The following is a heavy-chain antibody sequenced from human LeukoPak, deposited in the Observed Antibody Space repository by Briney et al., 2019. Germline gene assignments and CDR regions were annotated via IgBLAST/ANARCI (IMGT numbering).Heavy chain of an antibody. J-gene: IGHJ4*02. CDR3: ATSTMTTGPYPPPKYLY. CDR1: GYSISSGYY. Sequence: SETLSLTCTVSGYSISSGYYWGWIRQPPGKGLEWIGSIYHSGSTYYNPSLKSRLTMSVDTSKNQFSLTLNSMTAADTALCYCATSTMTTGPYPPPKYLYWGPGTLVTVSS. D-gene: IGHD1-1*01. V-gene: IGHV4-38-2*02. CDR2: IYHSGST.